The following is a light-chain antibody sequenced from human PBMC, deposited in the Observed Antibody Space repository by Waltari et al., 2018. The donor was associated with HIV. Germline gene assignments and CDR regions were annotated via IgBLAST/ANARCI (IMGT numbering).Light chain of an antibody. CDR2: NNS. Sequence: QSVLTQPPSVSGAPGQRVTISCTGSSSNIGAGYAVNWYQQLPGTAPKLLIYNNSNRPSGVPDRFSGSKSGTSASLAITGLQAGDEADYYCQSYDSSLSGSDVFGTGTKVTVL. CDR3: QSYDSSLSGSDV. J-gene: IGLJ1*01. V-gene: IGLV1-40*01. CDR1: SSNIGAGYA.